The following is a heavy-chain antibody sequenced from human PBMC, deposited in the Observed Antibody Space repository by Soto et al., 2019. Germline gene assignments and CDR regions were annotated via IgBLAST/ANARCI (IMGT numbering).Heavy chain of an antibody. CDR2: IKEDGSEE. CDR3: VRGNQFWFR. J-gene: IGHJ4*02. CDR1: GFTFTSYW. D-gene: IGHD3-10*01. Sequence: GGSLRLSCAASGFTFTSYWMTWVRQAPGKGLEWVANIKEDGSEENYVDSVKGRFTISRDNAKKSLYLQMNSLRVEDTAVYHCVRGNQFWFRWGQGTLVTVSS. V-gene: IGHV3-7*05.